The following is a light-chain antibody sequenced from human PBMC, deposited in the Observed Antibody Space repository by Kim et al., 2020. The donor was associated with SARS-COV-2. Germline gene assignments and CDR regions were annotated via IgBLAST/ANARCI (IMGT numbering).Light chain of an antibody. Sequence: EIVLTRSPGTLALSPGERATLSCRASQSVASSFLAWYQQKPGQAPTLLIYETSTRATGIPDRFSGSGSGTDFTLTISGLEPEDFAVYYCQQFGGSSYTFGQGTKVDIK. CDR3: QQFGGSSYT. J-gene: IGKJ2*01. CDR2: ETS. V-gene: IGKV3-20*01. CDR1: QSVASSF.